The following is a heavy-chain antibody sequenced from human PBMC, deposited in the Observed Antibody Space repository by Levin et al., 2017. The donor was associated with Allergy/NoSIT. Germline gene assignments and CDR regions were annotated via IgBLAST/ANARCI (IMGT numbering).Heavy chain of an antibody. V-gene: IGHV4-59*01. CDR2: IYKSGGT. Sequence: SQTLSLTCTVSGVSISNYYCSWIRXPPXQGLEWIGYIYKSGGTNINPSLKSRVTMSVDTSKNQFSLKLRSVTAADTAVYYCARDGSSGWRWFDPWGQGTLVTVSS. J-gene: IGHJ5*02. CDR1: GVSISNYY. D-gene: IGHD6-19*01. CDR3: ARDGSSGWRWFDP.